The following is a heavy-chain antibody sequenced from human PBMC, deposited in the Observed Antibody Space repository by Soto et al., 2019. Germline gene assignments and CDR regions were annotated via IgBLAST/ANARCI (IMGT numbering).Heavy chain of an antibody. CDR3: AQLPPFADYNLDY. CDR2: IYWNGET. J-gene: IGHJ4*02. V-gene: IGHV2-5*01. CDR1: GFSLSTGGVG. D-gene: IGHD1-20*01. Sequence: QITLKESGPTLVKPTQTLTLTCNFSGFSLSTGGVGVAWVRQPPGKALEWLTLIYWNGETRTSPSLENMLTDTKDASKNQVALTMTNMDPVDTATYYCAQLPPFADYNLDYWGQGIRVTVSS.